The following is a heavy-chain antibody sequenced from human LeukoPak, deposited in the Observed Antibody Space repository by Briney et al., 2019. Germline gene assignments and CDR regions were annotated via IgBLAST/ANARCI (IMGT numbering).Heavy chain of an antibody. D-gene: IGHD6-19*01. V-gene: IGHV3-7*01. CDR1: GFTFSSYW. J-gene: IGHJ4*02. CDR2: IKLDGSEK. Sequence: PGGSLRLSCAASGFTFSSYWMSWVRQAPGKGLEWVANIKLDGSEKYYVDSVKGRFTISRDNAKNSLYLQMNSLRAEDTAVYYCARDAVVAVAGMYYFDYWGQGTLATVSS. CDR3: ARDAVVAVAGMYYFDY.